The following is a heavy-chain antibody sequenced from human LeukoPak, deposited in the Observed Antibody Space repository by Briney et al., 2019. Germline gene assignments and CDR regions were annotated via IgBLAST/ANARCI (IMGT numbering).Heavy chain of an antibody. CDR2: IYPGDSET. D-gene: IGHD2-15*01. Sequence: GESLKISCKGSGYRFTNYWIGWVRQMPGKGLEWMGIIYPGDSETRYSPSFQGQVTISADKSISTAYLQWSSLKASDTAMYYCARRGGYCSGGTCYYFDYWGQGTLVTVSS. J-gene: IGHJ4*02. CDR1: GYRFTNYW. V-gene: IGHV5-51*01. CDR3: ARRGGYCSGGTCYYFDY.